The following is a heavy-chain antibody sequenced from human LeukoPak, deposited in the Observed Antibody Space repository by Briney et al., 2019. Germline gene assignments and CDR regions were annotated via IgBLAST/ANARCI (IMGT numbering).Heavy chain of an antibody. CDR1: GGSISRYY. V-gene: IGHV4-59*01. J-gene: IGHJ3*02. D-gene: IGHD3-10*01. Sequence: SETLSLTCTVSGGSISRYYWSWIRRPPGKGLEWIGNIDDSGNTNYNPSLKSQVTISVDKSKNQFSLKLSFVTAADTAMYYCARSDYHNSGSHTVFDAFDIWGQGTRVTVSS. CDR2: IDDSGNT. CDR3: ARSDYHNSGSHTVFDAFDI.